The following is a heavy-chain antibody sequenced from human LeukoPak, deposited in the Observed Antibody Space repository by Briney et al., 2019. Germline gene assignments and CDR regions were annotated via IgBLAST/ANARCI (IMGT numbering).Heavy chain of an antibody. CDR3: ARAVGYSSSWYTY. V-gene: IGHV1-2*02. D-gene: IGHD6-13*01. CDR1: GYTFTGYY. Sequence: GASVEVSCKASGYTFTGYYMHWVRQAPGQGLEWMGWINPNSGGTNYAQKFQGRVTMTRDTSISTAYMELSRLRSDDTAVYYCARAVGYSSSWYTYWGQGTLVTVSS. CDR2: INPNSGGT. J-gene: IGHJ4*02.